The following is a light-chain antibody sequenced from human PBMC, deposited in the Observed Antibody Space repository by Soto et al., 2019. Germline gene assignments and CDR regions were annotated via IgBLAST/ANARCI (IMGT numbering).Light chain of an antibody. CDR3: QQRSNWPPGYT. J-gene: IGKJ2*01. CDR2: DAS. Sequence: EIVLTQSPATLSLSPGERATLSCRASQSVGSFLGWYQQKPGQAPRLLIYDASNRATGIPARFSGSGSGTDFTLTISGLEPEDFAVYYCQQRSNWPPGYTFGQGTKLEIK. V-gene: IGKV3-11*01. CDR1: QSVGSF.